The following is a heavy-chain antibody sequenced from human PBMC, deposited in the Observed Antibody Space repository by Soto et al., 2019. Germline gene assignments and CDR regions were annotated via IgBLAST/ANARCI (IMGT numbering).Heavy chain of an antibody. J-gene: IGHJ4*02. CDR2: ISASGDNT. CDR1: GFTFNRYG. CDR3: VKLRLELLYLDS. V-gene: IGHV3-23*01. Sequence: EVQLSESGGGLVQPGGSLRLSCAASGFTFNRYGMSWVRQAPGKGLEWVSAISASGDNTYYADSVKGRFTISRDSSNNTIYLQMNSLRADDTALYYCVKLRLELLYLDSWGLGALGIVSS. D-gene: IGHD1-7*01.